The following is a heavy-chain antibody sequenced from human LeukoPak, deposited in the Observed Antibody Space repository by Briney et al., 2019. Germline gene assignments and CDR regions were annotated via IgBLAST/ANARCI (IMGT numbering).Heavy chain of an antibody. CDR1: GFTFSSYS. D-gene: IGHD3-10*01. V-gene: IGHV3-48*04. CDR3: ARASITMVRGKLNYFDY. J-gene: IGHJ4*02. CDR2: ISSSSSTI. Sequence: HPGGSLRLSCAASGFTFSSYSMNWVRQAPGKGLEWVSYISSSSSTIYYADSVKGRFTISRDNAKNSLYLQMNSLRAEDTAVYYCARASITMVRGKLNYFDYWGQGTLVTVSS.